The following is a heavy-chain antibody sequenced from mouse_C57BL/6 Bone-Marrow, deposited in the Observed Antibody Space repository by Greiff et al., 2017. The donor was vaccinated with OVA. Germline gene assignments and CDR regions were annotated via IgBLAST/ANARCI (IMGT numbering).Heavy chain of an antibody. D-gene: IGHD1-1*01. J-gene: IGHJ3*01. Sequence: VQLQQSGPELVKPGASVKISCKASGYAFSSSWMNWVKQRPGRGLAWIGRIYPGVGDTNYNGKFKGKATLTADKSSSTAYMQLSSLTSEDSAVYFCARWGYYGSSPFAYWGQGTLVTVSA. CDR2: IYPGVGDT. CDR3: ARWGYYGSSPFAY. CDR1: GYAFSSSW. V-gene: IGHV1-82*01.